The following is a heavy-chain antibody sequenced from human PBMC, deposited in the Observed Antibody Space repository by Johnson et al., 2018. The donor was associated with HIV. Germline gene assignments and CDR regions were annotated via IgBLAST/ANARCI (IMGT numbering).Heavy chain of an antibody. CDR3: ARDGPWLQSQRDAFDV. CDR2: LSYDGSNK. D-gene: IGHD5-24*01. V-gene: IGHV3-30-3*01. Sequence: QVQLVESGGGLVQPGGSLRLSCAASGFTFSSYAMHWVRQAPGKGLEWVAVLSYDGSNKYYADSVKGRFTISRDNSKNTLYLQMNSLRAEDTALYYCARDGPWLQSQRDAFDVWGQGTMVTVSS. J-gene: IGHJ3*01. CDR1: GFTFSSYA.